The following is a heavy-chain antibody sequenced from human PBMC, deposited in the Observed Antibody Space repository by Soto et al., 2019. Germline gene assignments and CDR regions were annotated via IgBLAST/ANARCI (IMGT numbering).Heavy chain of an antibody. J-gene: IGHJ5*02. V-gene: IGHV1-46*01. CDR1: GYTFTSYY. CDR2: INPSGGST. CDR3: ARGGGTMILVALGGDWFDP. Sequence: QVQLVQSGAEVKKPGASVKVSCKASGYTFTSYYMHWVRQAPGQGLEWMGIINPSGGSTSYAQKFHGRGTITTDTYTSTDYMELSRMRSEDTAVYYCARGGGTMILVALGGDWFDPWGQGTLVTVSS. D-gene: IGHD3-22*01.